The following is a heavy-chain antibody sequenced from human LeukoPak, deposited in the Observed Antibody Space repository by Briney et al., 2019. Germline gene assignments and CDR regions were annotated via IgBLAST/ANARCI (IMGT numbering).Heavy chain of an antibody. J-gene: IGHJ4*02. V-gene: IGHV4-34*01. CDR2: INHSGST. Sequence: SETLSLTCAVYGGSFSGHYWSWIRQPPGKGLEWIGEINHSGSTNYNPSLKSRVNISVDTSKNQFSLKLSSVTAADTAVYYCTRDNPGMTSTDTWGQGTLVTVSS. CDR1: GGSFSGHY. CDR3: TRDNPGMTSTDT. D-gene: IGHD1-1*01.